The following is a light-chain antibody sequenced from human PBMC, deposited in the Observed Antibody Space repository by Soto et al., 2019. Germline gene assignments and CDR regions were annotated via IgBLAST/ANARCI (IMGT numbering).Light chain of an antibody. J-gene: IGLJ3*02. CDR1: SGHSSYA. CDR2: LNSDGSH. V-gene: IGLV4-69*01. Sequence: QLVLTKSPSASASLGASVKLTCTLSSGHSSYAIAWHQQQREKGPRYLMKLNSDGSHSKGDGIPDRFSGSSSGAERYLTISSLQSQDEADYYCQTWGTGIWVFGVGTKLTVL. CDR3: QTWGTGIWV.